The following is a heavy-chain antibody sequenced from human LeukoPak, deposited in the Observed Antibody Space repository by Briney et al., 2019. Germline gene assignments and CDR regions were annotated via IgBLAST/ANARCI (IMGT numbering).Heavy chain of an antibody. CDR2: INHSGST. V-gene: IGHV4-34*01. CDR3: ARAQSGYSYGFHY. CDR1: GGSFSGYY. Sequence: SETLSLTCAVYGGSFSGYYWSWIRQPPGKGLEWIGEINHSGSTNYNPSLKSRVTISVDTSKNQFSLKLSSVTAADTAVYYYARAQSGYSYGFHYWGQGTLVTVSS. D-gene: IGHD5-18*01. J-gene: IGHJ4*02.